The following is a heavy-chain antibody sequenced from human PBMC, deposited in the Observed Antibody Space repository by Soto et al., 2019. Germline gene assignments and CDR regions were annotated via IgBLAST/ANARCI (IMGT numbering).Heavy chain of an antibody. J-gene: IGHJ6*03. Sequence: PSETLSLTCTVSGGSISSYYWSWIRQPPGKGLEWIGYIYYSGSTNYNPSLKSRVTISVDTSKNQFSLKLSSVTAADTAVYYCARVNRALPDYYYYMDVWGKGTTVTVSS. CDR2: IYYSGST. V-gene: IGHV4-59*01. CDR3: ARVNRALPDYYYYMDV. CDR1: GGSISSYY.